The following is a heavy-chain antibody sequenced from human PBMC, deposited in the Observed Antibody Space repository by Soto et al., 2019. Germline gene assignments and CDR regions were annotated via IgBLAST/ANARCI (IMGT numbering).Heavy chain of an antibody. D-gene: IGHD3-10*01. CDR1: GFTFSSYA. Sequence: EVQLLESGGGLVQPGGSLRLSCAASGFTFSSYAMSWVRQAPGKGLEWVSAISGSGGSTYYADSVKGGFTSSRDNSRNSLYLQMNSLRAEDTAVYYCASHAHYYGSGSYCNPLDYWGQEALVTVSS. J-gene: IGHJ4*02. CDR3: ASHAHYYGSGSYCNPLDY. CDR2: ISGSGGST. V-gene: IGHV3-23*01.